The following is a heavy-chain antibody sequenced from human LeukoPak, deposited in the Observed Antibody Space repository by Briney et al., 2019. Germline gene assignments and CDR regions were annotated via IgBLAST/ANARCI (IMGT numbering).Heavy chain of an antibody. Sequence: ASVKVSCKASGYTFTSYGISWVRQAPGQGLEWMGWISAYNGNTNYAQKFQGRVTMTRDTSISTAYMELSRLRSDDTAVYYCARDSTSSGWYAYYWGQGTLVTVSS. J-gene: IGHJ4*02. D-gene: IGHD6-19*01. CDR3: ARDSTSSGWYAYY. CDR1: GYTFTSYG. CDR2: ISAYNGNT. V-gene: IGHV1-18*01.